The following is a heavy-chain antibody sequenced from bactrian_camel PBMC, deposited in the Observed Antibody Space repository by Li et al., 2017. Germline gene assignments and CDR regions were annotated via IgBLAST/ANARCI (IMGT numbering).Heavy chain of an antibody. D-gene: IGHD6*01. CDR1: GYRYSTAT. J-gene: IGHJ6*01. CDR2: IDRAGGA. CDR3: AADKLYGGTHPLARDFRY. Sequence: HVQLVESGGGSVQTGESLRLSCAGTGYRYSTATVAWFRQAPGKEREGVATIDRAGGATYADSVKGRFTISVDNAKNILYLQMNSLTPEDTAVYYCAADKLYGGTHPLARDFRYWGQGTQVTVS. V-gene: IGHV3S53*01.